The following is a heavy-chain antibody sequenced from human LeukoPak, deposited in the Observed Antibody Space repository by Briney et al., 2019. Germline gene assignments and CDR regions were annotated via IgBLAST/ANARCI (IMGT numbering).Heavy chain of an antibody. CDR1: GYTFTSYY. Sequence: ASVKVSCKASGYTFTSYYMHWVRQAPGQGLEWMGIINPSGGSTSYAQKFQGRVTMTRGTSTSTVYMELSSLRSEDTAVYYCASAYYDILTGFAPPYYYGMDVWGQGTTVTVSS. J-gene: IGHJ6*02. CDR3: ASAYYDILTGFAPPYYYGMDV. V-gene: IGHV1-46*01. D-gene: IGHD3-9*01. CDR2: INPSGGST.